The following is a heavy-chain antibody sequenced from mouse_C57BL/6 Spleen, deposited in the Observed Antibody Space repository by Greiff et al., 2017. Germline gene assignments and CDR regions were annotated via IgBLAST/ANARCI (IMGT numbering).Heavy chain of an antibody. CDR3: AKPYDYDGRFAY. V-gene: IGHV1-22*01. CDR1: GYTFTDYN. CDR2: INPNNGGT. D-gene: IGHD2-4*01. Sequence: VQLKQSGPELVKPGASVKLSCKASGYTFTDYNMHWVKQSPGKSLEWIGYINPNNGGTSYNQKFKGKATLTVNKSSSTAYMELRSLTSEESAVYYCAKPYDYDGRFAYWGQGTLVTVSA. J-gene: IGHJ3*01.